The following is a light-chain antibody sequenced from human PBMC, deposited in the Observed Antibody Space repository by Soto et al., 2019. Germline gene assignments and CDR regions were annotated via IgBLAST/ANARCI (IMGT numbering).Light chain of an antibody. Sequence: DIQMTQSPSSLSASVGARVSITCQASEDIRTSLSWFQHKPGRAPKLLIYGASYLETGVPSRFRGSGSGTDFTLTISSRQPEESATYVYQHYNNLPPFTFGPGTIVDIK. CDR3: QHYNNLPPFT. V-gene: IGKV1-33*01. CDR1: EDIRTS. CDR2: GAS. J-gene: IGKJ3*01.